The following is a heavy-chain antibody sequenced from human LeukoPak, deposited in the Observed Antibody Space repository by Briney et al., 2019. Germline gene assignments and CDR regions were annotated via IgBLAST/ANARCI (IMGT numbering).Heavy chain of an antibody. CDR1: RFTFSSYW. J-gene: IGHJ3*02. Sequence: PGGSLRLSCAASRFTFSSYWMHWVRQAPGKGLVWVSRINSYGSSTIYADSVKGRFTISRDNAKNTLYLQMKSLRAEDTAVYYCATLRRDDAFDIWGQGTMVTVSS. CDR3: ATLRRDDAFDI. CDR2: INSYGSST. V-gene: IGHV3-74*01.